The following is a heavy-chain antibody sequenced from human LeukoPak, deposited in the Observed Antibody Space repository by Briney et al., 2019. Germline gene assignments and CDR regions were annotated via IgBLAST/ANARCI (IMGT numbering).Heavy chain of an antibody. Sequence: SETLSLTCPVYGGSFSGYYWSSIRQPPGKGQKWIGEINQSGSTNYNPPLKSRVTISVDSSKHQFSLKVSSVTAADTAVYFCARGFRAVAVWWGQGTLVTVSS. CDR1: GGSFSGYY. V-gene: IGHV4-34*01. CDR3: ARGFRAVAVW. D-gene: IGHD6-19*01. CDR2: INQSGST. J-gene: IGHJ4*02.